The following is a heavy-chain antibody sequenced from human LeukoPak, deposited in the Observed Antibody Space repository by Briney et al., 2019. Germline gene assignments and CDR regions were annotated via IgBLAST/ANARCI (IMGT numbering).Heavy chain of an antibody. CDR3: ARVSKATVTTAAGAYFQH. J-gene: IGHJ1*01. CDR1: GFTFSSYS. CDR2: ISSSSSTI. Sequence: GGSLRLSCAASGFTFSSYSMNWARQAPGKGLEWVSYISSSSSTIYYADSVKGRFTISRDNAKNSLYLQMNSLRAEDTAVYYCARVSKATVTTAAGAYFQHWGQGTLVTVSS. V-gene: IGHV3-48*04. D-gene: IGHD4-17*01.